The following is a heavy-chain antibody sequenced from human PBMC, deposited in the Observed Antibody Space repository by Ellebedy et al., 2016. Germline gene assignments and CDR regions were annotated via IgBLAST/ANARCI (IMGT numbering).Heavy chain of an antibody. D-gene: IGHD1-1*01. CDR2: ISAHDGST. CDR3: ARGGVATGYDY. CDR1: GYTFSNYG. J-gene: IGHJ4*02. V-gene: IGHV1-18*04. Sequence: ASVKVSCKASGYTFSNYGTSWVRQAPGQGLEWMGWISAHDGSTNYAQKIQGRATLTTDKSTSTAYMELRSLTSDDTAIYHCARGGVATGYDYWGQGTLVTVSS.